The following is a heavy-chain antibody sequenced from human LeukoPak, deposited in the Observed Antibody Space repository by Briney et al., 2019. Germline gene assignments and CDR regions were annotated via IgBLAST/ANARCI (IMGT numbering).Heavy chain of an antibody. D-gene: IGHD3-10*01. CDR3: ARSYYYGSGSCNYYYYYGMDV. Sequence: SQTLSLTCTVSGGSISSGDYYWSWIRQPPGKGLEWIGYIYYSGSTYYNPSLKSRVTISVDTSKNQFSLKLSSVTAADTAVYYCARSYYYGSGSCNYYYYYGMDVWGQGTTVTVSS. CDR2: IYYSGST. CDR1: GGSISSGDYY. V-gene: IGHV4-30-4*01. J-gene: IGHJ6*02.